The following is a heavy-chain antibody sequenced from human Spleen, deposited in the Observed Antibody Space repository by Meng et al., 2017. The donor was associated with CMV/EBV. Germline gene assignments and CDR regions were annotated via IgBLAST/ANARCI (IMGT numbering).Heavy chain of an antibody. Sequence: GESLKISCAASGFTVSSNYMSWVRQAPGKGLEWVSVIYSGGSTYYADSVKGRFTISRDNSKNTLHLQMNSLRAEDTAVYYCARNYDFWSGSYYYYGMDVWGQGTTVTVSS. J-gene: IGHJ6*02. CDR1: GFTVSSNY. D-gene: IGHD3-3*01. CDR3: ARNYDFWSGSYYYYGMDV. V-gene: IGHV3-66*02. CDR2: IYSGGST.